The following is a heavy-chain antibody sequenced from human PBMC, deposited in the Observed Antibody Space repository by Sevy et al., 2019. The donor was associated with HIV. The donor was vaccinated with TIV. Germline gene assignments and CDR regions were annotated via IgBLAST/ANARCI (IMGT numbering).Heavy chain of an antibody. CDR2: IIPIFGTA. J-gene: IGHJ5*02. Sequence: ASVKVSCKASGGTFSSYAISWVRQAPGQGLEWMGGIIPIFGTANYAQKFQGRVTITADESTSTAYMELSSLRSEDTAVYYCARGNYDLGWFDPWGQRTLVTVSS. CDR1: GGTFSSYA. D-gene: IGHD3-3*01. CDR3: ARGNYDLGWFDP. V-gene: IGHV1-69*13.